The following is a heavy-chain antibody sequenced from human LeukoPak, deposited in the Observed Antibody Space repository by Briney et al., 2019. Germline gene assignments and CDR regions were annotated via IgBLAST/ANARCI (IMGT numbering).Heavy chain of an antibody. V-gene: IGHV4-31*03. Sequence: SETLSLTCSVSGASISGPYYWPWIRQHPGKGLAWIGYIHNSGSTYYDASLESRVVMTLDTSKNQFSLRLTSVTDADTAVYYCARRFDPYSLDVWGQGTMVTVSS. J-gene: IGHJ3*01. CDR2: IHNSGST. D-gene: IGHD1-26*01. CDR3: ARRFDPYSLDV. CDR1: GASISGPYY.